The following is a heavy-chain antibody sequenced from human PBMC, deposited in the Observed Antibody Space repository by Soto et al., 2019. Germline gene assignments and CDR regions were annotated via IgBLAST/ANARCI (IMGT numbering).Heavy chain of an antibody. Sequence: SETLSLTCAVSGGSISSGGYSWSWVRQPPGKGLEWIGYIYHSGSTYYNPSLKSRATISRDTSKNRVSLGLRSVTAADTAVYYCARVNVTLDLWGLGTLVTVSS. CDR3: ARVNVTLDL. J-gene: IGHJ4*02. V-gene: IGHV4-30-2*01. CDR2: IYHSGST. D-gene: IGHD2-21*02. CDR1: GGSISSGGYS.